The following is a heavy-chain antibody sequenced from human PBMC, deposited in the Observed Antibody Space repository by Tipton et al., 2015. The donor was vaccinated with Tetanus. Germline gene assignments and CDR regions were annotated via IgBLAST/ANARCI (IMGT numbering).Heavy chain of an antibody. CDR2: INPSGGST. Sequence: QSGPEVKKPGASVKVSCKASGYTFTSYYMHWVRQAPGQGLEWMGIINPSGGSTSYAQKFQGRVTMTRDTSTSTVYMELSSLRSEDTAVYYCASPLGVDTEAPTNWGQGTLVTVSS. J-gene: IGHJ4*02. CDR1: GYTFTSYY. CDR3: ASPLGVDTEAPTN. D-gene: IGHD5-18*01. V-gene: IGHV1-46*01.